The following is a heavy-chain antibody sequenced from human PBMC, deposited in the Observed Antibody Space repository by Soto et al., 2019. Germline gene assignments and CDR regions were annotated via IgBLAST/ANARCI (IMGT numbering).Heavy chain of an antibody. D-gene: IGHD6-13*01. J-gene: IGHJ4*02. CDR3: ARTPGKKYSSSWYFLDY. CDR2: INAGNGNT. V-gene: IGHV1-3*01. CDR1: GYTFTSYA. Sequence: ASVKVSCKASGYTFTSYAMHWVRQAPGQRLEWMGWINAGNGNTKYSQKFQGRVTITRDTSASTAYMELSSLRSEDTAVYYCARTPGKKYSSSWYFLDYWGQGTLVTVSS.